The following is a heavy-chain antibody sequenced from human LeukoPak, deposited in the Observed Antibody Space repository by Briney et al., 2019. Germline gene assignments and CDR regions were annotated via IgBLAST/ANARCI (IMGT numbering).Heavy chain of an antibody. CDR2: INPNSGGT. V-gene: IGHV1-2*06. CDR1: GYTFTGYY. D-gene: IGHD3-3*01. CDR3: ARDAPRVVILGYYYYYGMDV. Sequence: ASVKVSCKASGYTFTGYYMHWVRQAPGQGLEWMGRINPNSGGTNYAQKFQGRVTMTRDTSISTAYMELRSLRSDDTAVYYCARDAPRVVILGYYYYYGMDVWGQGTTVTVSS. J-gene: IGHJ6*02.